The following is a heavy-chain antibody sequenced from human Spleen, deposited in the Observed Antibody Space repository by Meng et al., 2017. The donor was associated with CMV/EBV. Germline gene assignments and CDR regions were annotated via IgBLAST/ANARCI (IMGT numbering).Heavy chain of an antibody. CDR1: GFTVSSNY. CDR2: IYSGGST. D-gene: IGHD3-3*01. Sequence: GESLKISCAASGFTVSSNYMSWVRRTPGKGLDWVSTIYSGGSTYYADSVKGRFTISRDNSKNTLYLQMNSLRAEDTAVYYCARNYDFWSGSYYYYGMDVWGQGTTVTVSS. J-gene: IGHJ6*02. V-gene: IGHV3-53*05. CDR3: ARNYDFWSGSYYYYGMDV.